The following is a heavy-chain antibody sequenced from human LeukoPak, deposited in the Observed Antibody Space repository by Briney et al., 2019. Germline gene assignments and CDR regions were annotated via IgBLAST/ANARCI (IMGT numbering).Heavy chain of an antibody. CDR2: ISWNSGSI. CDR1: GFTFDDYA. CDR3: AKGFRPSDGSDGYFDL. Sequence: GGSLRLSCAASGFTFDDYAMHWVRQAPGKGLEWVSGISWNSGSIGYANSVKGRFTISRDNAKNSLYLQMNSLRAEDTALYYCAKGFRPSDGSDGYFDLWGRGTLVTVSS. V-gene: IGHV3-9*01. D-gene: IGHD2-21*01. J-gene: IGHJ2*01.